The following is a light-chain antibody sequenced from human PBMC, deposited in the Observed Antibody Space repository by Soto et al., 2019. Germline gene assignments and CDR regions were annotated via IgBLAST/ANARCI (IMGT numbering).Light chain of an antibody. CDR2: DAS. J-gene: IGKJ4*01. CDR3: QQRSIWVT. V-gene: IGKV3-11*01. Sequence: EVVLAQSPTTLSLSPGDRATLSCRASQSVSSYLAWYQQKPGQAPRLLIYDASERATGIPARFSGSGSGTDFTLTISSLEPEDFAVYYCQQRSIWVTFGGGTKVEIK. CDR1: QSVSSY.